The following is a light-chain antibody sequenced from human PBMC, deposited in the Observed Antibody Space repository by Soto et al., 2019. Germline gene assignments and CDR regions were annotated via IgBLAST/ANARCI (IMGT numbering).Light chain of an antibody. V-gene: IGLV2-14*03. J-gene: IGLJ1*01. CDR3: SSYTSSSTHV. CDR1: SSDVGAYTF. CDR2: DVS. Sequence: QSALTQPASVSGSPGQSITISCTGTSSDVGAYTFVSWYQQHPDKVPKLMIFDVSRRPSGVSDRFSGSKSGNTASLSISGLQPEDEADYYCSSYTSSSTHVFGSGTKLTVL.